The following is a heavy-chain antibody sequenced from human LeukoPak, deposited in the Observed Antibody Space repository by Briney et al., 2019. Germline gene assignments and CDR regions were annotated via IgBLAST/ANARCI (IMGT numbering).Heavy chain of an antibody. Sequence: SETLSLTCTVSGGSISSYYWSWIRQPPGKGLEWIGNIYYSGSTNYNPSLKSRGTISVDTSKNQFSQKLSSATAADTAVYYCARRYCSSTSCYRGWFDPWGQGTLVTVSS. J-gene: IGHJ5*02. CDR1: GGSISSYY. CDR3: ARRYCSSTSCYRGWFDP. D-gene: IGHD2-2*01. CDR2: IYYSGST. V-gene: IGHV4-59*08.